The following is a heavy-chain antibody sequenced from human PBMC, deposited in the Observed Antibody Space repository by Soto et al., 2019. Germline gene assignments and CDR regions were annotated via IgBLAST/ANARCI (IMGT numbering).Heavy chain of an antibody. V-gene: IGHV1-24*01. Sequence: GASVKVSCKVSGYTLTELSLQWARQAPGKRLEWMGGCDPEDCDTNYARKLQCIVTRSDDTSTNTAYMEQSSLKSEDTAGYYCATMVVVPASRTGWFGSWGQGTLVTVSS. J-gene: IGHJ5*01. CDR2: CDPEDCDT. CDR1: GYTLTELS. D-gene: IGHD2-2*01. CDR3: ATMVVVPASRTGWFGS.